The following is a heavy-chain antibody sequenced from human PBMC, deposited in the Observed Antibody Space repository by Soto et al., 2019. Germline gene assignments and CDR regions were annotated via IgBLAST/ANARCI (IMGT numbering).Heavy chain of an antibody. Sequence: QVKLVDSGGGVVQPGKSLRLSCEASGFTFETYAMHWVRQAPGKGLEWVAVISFDGTNTYYADSVKGRFTFSRDNSKNTIYLQLNSLNPEDTAVYYCARDYLSCTDVNCLRGYYSMDVWGQGTMVTVSS. CDR2: ISFDGTNT. J-gene: IGHJ6*02. CDR1: GFTFETYA. V-gene: IGHV3-30-3*01. D-gene: IGHD2-21*01. CDR3: ARDYLSCTDVNCLRGYYSMDV.